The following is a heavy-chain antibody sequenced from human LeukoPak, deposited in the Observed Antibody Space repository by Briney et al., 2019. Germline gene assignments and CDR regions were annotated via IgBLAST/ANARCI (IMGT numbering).Heavy chain of an antibody. CDR3: ARDQNWASYYFDS. Sequence: ASVKVSCKPSGYSFTTYGISWVRQAPGQGLEWMGWISPYNGATNYAQKLQGRVTMTTDTSTSTAYMELRSLRSDDTAIYYCARDQNWASYYFDSWGQGTLVTVSP. D-gene: IGHD7-27*01. CDR2: ISPYNGAT. CDR1: GYSFTTYG. J-gene: IGHJ4*02. V-gene: IGHV1-18*01.